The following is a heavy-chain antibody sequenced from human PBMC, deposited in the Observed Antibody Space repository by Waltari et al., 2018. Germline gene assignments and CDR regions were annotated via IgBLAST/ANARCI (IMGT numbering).Heavy chain of an antibody. Sequence: QVQLVQSGAEVKKPGASVKVSCKASGYTFTSYAMHWVRQAPGQRLEWMGWINAGNGNTKYSQKFQGRVTITRDTSASTVYMELSSLRSEDTAVYFCARYYVGWYYFDYWGQGALVTVSS. D-gene: IGHD3-16*01. V-gene: IGHV1-3*01. CDR1: GYTFTSYA. CDR2: INAGNGNT. J-gene: IGHJ4*02. CDR3: ARYYVGWYYFDY.